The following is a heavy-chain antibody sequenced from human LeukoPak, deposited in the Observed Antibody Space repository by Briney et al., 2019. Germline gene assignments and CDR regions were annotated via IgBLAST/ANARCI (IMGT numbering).Heavy chain of an antibody. D-gene: IGHD5-12*01. V-gene: IGHV3-30*18. CDR1: GFTFSSYG. CDR2: ISYDGSNK. CDR3: AKERVASRKTFDY. Sequence: PGRSLRLSCAASGFTFSSYGMHWVRQAPGKGLEWVAVISYDGSNKYYADSVKGRFTISRDNSKNTLYLQMNSLRAEDTAVYYCAKERVASRKTFDYWGQGTLVTVSS. J-gene: IGHJ4*02.